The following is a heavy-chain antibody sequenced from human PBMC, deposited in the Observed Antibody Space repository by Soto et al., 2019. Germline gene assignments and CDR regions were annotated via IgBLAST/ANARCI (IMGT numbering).Heavy chain of an antibody. Sequence: PGGSLRLSCAASGFTFSSYWRHWVRQAPGKGLVWVSRINSDGSSTSYADSVKGRFTISRDDAKNTLYLQMNSLRAEDTAVYYCARAGYCSSTSCYTYYFDYWGQGTLVTVYS. CDR2: INSDGSST. J-gene: IGHJ4*02. D-gene: IGHD2-2*01. CDR3: ARAGYCSSTSCYTYYFDY. V-gene: IGHV3-74*01. CDR1: GFTFSSYW.